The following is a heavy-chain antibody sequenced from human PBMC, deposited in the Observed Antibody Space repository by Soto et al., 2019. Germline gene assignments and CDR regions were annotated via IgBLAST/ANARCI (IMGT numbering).Heavy chain of an antibody. CDR2: FYYSGST. J-gene: IGHJ3*02. CDR3: ARDQGGSVSKRALGGFDI. CDR1: GASVSTDY. D-gene: IGHD3-10*01. Sequence: SETLSLTCTVSGASVSTDYWVWIRQPPGKGLEWIGYFYYSGSTKLQSSLKSRVAISVDTSKNQFSLNLTSVTAADTAVYYCARDQGGSVSKRALGGFDIWGQGTMVT. V-gene: IGHV4-59*02.